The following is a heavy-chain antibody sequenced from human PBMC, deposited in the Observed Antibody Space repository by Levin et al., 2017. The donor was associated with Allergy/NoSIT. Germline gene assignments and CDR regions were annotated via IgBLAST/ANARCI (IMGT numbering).Heavy chain of an antibody. CDR1: GSSISGGSYY. Sequence: LRLSCTVSGSSISGGSYYWSWIRQSAGKGLEWIGRIYTSGSTNYNPSLKSRVTISLDTSKNQFSLRLSSVTAADTAVYYCAIVIWFGSAFDVWGQGTMVTVSS. J-gene: IGHJ3*01. V-gene: IGHV4-61*02. CDR2: IYTSGST. CDR3: AIVIWFGSAFDV. D-gene: IGHD3-10*01.